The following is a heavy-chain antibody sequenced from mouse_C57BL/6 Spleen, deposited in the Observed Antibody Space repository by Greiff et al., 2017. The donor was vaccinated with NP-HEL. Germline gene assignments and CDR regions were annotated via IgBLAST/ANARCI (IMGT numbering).Heavy chain of an antibody. D-gene: IGHD1-1*01. Sequence: QVQLQQPGAELVKPGASVKLSCKASGYTFTSYWMHWVKQRPGQGLEWIGMIHPNSGSTNYNEKFESKATLTVDKSSSTAYMQLSSLTSEDSAVYYCARYPDYYGSSLDYWGQGTTLTVSS. CDR3: ARYPDYYGSSLDY. V-gene: IGHV1-64*01. CDR1: GYTFTSYW. CDR2: IHPNSGST. J-gene: IGHJ2*01.